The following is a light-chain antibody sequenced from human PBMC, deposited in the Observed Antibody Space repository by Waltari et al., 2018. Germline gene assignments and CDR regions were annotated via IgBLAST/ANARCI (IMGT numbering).Light chain of an antibody. CDR2: DAS. V-gene: IGKV3-11*01. Sequence: EIVLTQSPATLSLSVGERATLSCRASQSVNSHLAWYQQTPGQAPRLLIYDASTRGTGIPTRFSGSGSGTDFTLTISGLQPGDFAVYYCQQRGNLPPWTFGQGTKVEVK. CDR3: QQRGNLPPWT. CDR1: QSVNSH. J-gene: IGKJ1*01.